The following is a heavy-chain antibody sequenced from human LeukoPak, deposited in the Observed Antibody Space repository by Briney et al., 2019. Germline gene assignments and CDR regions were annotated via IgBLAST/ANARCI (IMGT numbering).Heavy chain of an antibody. D-gene: IGHD3-16*01. J-gene: IGHJ6*02. V-gene: IGHV3-33*08. Sequence: PGGSLRLSCAASGFTFSSYAMSWVRQAPGKGLEWVAVIWSDGNNKYYADSVKGRFTISRDNSKNTLYLQMNSLRAEDTAVYYCARDMTYYYGMDVWGQGTTVTVSS. CDR3: ARDMTYYYGMDV. CDR2: IWSDGNNK. CDR1: GFTFSSYA.